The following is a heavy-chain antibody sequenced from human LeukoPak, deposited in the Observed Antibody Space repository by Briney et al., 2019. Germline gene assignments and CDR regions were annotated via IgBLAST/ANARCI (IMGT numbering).Heavy chain of an antibody. V-gene: IGHV3-7*01. Sequence: PGGSLRLSCAASGFTFSSYWMSWVRQAPGKGLEWVANIKQDGSEKYYVDSVKGRFTISRDNAKNSLYLQMNSLRAEDTAVYYCARDSHNYYDSSGYYPVYFDYWGQGTLVTVSS. CDR2: IKQDGSEK. D-gene: IGHD3-22*01. CDR1: GFTFSSYW. CDR3: ARDSHNYYDSSGYYPVYFDY. J-gene: IGHJ4*02.